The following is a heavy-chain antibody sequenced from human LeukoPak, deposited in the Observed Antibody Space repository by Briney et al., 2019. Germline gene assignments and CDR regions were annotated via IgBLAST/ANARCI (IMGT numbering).Heavy chain of an antibody. J-gene: IGHJ6*03. V-gene: IGHV3-9*01. D-gene: IGHD3-3*01. Sequence: GGSLRLSCAASGFTLDDYAMHWVRQAPGKGLEWVSGISWNSGSIGYADSVKGRFTISRDNAKNSLYLQMNSLRAEDTALYYCAKGIFGYYYYMDVWGKGTTVTVSS. CDR1: GFTLDDYA. CDR2: ISWNSGSI. CDR3: AKGIFGYYYYMDV.